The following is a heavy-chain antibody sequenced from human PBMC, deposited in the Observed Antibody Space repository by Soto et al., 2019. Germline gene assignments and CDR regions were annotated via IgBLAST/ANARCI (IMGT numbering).Heavy chain of an antibody. CDR2: ISAYNGKR. J-gene: IGHJ3*02. CDR3: ARGRIVASIHDAFEI. Sequence: QGQLLQSGDEVKKPGASVRVSCRASGYDFTSYGISWVRQAPGQGLEWVSWISAYNGKRDTAQKFQGRVTMTLDTSTGTAHMELGDLTSAETAVYYCARGRIVASIHDAFEIWGQGTMVAVSS. D-gene: IGHD2-21*01. V-gene: IGHV1-18*01. CDR1: GYDFTSYG.